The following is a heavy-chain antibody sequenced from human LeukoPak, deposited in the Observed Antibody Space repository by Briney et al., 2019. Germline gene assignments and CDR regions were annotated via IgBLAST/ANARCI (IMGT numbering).Heavy chain of an antibody. J-gene: IGHJ4*02. CDR3: ARDGGLDY. D-gene: IGHD4-23*01. Sequence: ASVKVSCKTSGHTFTDYYIHWVRQAPGQGLEWMAWINPNSGATNYAQKFQGRVTMTRDTSISTAYMELSRLRSDDTAVYYCARDGGLDYWGQGTLVTVSS. V-gene: IGHV1-2*02. CDR2: INPNSGAT. CDR1: GHTFTDYY.